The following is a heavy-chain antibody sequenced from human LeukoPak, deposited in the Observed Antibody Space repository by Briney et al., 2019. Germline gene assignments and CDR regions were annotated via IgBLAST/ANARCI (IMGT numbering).Heavy chain of an antibody. CDR1: GGSFSGYY. Sequence: SETLSLTCAVYGGSFSGYYWSWIRQPPGKGLEWIGYIYYSGGTNHNPSLKSRVTISVDTSKNQFSLKLSSVTAADTAVYYCARGVGIKLWNAFDIWGQGTMVTVSS. V-gene: IGHV4-59*01. CDR2: IYYSGGT. CDR3: ARGVGIKLWNAFDI. D-gene: IGHD5-18*01. J-gene: IGHJ3*02.